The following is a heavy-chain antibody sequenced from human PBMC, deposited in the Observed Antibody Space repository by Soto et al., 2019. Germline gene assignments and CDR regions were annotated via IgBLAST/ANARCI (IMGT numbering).Heavy chain of an antibody. D-gene: IGHD2-21*02. J-gene: IGHJ4*02. Sequence: EVQLLESGGGLVQPGGSLRLSCRVSGFTFSGYAMSWVRQAPGKGLEWVSAILGSGGFTYYADSVKGRFTISRDNSKNTLYLQMNSLRGEDTAVYFCAKGLSDVDCYVCDYWGQGALVTVSS. CDR2: ILGSGGFT. CDR1: GFTFSGYA. CDR3: AKGLSDVDCYVCDY. V-gene: IGHV3-23*01.